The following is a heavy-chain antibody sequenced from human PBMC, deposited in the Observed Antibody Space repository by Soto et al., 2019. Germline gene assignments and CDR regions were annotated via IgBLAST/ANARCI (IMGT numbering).Heavy chain of an antibody. CDR3: ARATYYYGSGSYYQNWFDP. V-gene: IGHV4-30-2*01. Sequence: SETLSLTCAVSGGSISSGGYSWSWIRQPPGKGLEWIGYIYHSGSTYYNPSLKSRVTISVDRSKNQFSLKLSSVTAADTAVYYCARATYYYGSGSYYQNWFDPWGQGTLVTVSS. J-gene: IGHJ5*02. CDR2: IYHSGST. D-gene: IGHD3-10*01. CDR1: GGSISSGGYS.